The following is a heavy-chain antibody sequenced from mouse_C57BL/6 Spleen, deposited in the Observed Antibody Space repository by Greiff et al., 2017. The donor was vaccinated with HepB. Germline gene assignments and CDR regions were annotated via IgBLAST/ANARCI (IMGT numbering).Heavy chain of an antibody. CDR3: AREGDSNYPFAY. Sequence: EVQLQESGPGLVKPSQSLSLTCSVTGYSITSGYYWNWIRQFPGNKLEWMGYISYDGSNNYNPSLKNRISITRDTSKNQFFLKLNSVTTEDTATYYCAREGDSNYPFAYWGQGTLVTVSA. D-gene: IGHD2-5*01. V-gene: IGHV3-6*01. CDR1: GYSITSGYY. CDR2: ISYDGSN. J-gene: IGHJ3*01.